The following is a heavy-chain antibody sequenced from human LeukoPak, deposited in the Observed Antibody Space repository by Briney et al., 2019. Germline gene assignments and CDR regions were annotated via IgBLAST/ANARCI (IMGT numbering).Heavy chain of an antibody. J-gene: IGHJ6*02. Sequence: PGGSLRLSCAASGFTFSSYSMNWVRQAPGEGLEWVSYISGSSSTIFYADSVKGRFTISRDNAKNSLFLQMNSLRAEDTAVYYCAREGGYGMDVWGQGTTVTVSS. CDR3: AREGGYGMDV. CDR1: GFTFSSYS. CDR2: ISGSSSTI. D-gene: IGHD3-16*01. V-gene: IGHV3-48*04.